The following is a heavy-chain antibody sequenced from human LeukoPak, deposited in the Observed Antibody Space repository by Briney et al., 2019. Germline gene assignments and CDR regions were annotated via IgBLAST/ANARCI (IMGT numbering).Heavy chain of an antibody. CDR1: GYTFTIYD. CDR3: ARDRGGTVMVYTRGKDYYYMDV. J-gene: IGHJ6*03. Sequence: ASVTVSFRASGYTFTIYDINWVRQAPGRGPEWMGWINTNRGGTNYTQKFQGRVTMTRDTSISTAYMELSRLRSDDTAVYYCARDRGGTVMVYTRGKDYYYMDVWGKGTTVTVSS. CDR2: INTNRGGT. V-gene: IGHV1-2*02. D-gene: IGHD2-8*01.